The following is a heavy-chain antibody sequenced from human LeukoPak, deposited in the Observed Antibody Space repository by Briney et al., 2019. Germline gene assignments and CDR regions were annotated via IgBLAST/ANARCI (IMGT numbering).Heavy chain of an antibody. CDR1: GYTFTSYG. V-gene: IGHV1-18*01. CDR2: ISAYNGNT. D-gene: IGHD6-19*01. J-gene: IGHJ6*02. Sequence: ASVKVSCKASGYTFTSYGISWVRQAPGQGLEWMGWISAYNGNTNYAQKLQGRVTMTTDTSTSTAYMELRSLRSDDTAVYYCASGGAVAGDYYYGMDVWGQGTTVTVS. CDR3: ASGGAVAGDYYYGMDV.